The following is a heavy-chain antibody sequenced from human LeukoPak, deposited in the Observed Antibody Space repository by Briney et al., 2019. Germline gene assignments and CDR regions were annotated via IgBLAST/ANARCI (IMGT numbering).Heavy chain of an antibody. J-gene: IGHJ4*02. CDR3: AREEEPYGSGSYYKD. V-gene: IGHV4-39*07. CDR2: IYYSGST. D-gene: IGHD3-10*01. Sequence: SETLSLTCTVSGGSISSSSYYWGWIRQPPGKGLEWIGSIYYSGSTNYNPSLKSRVTMSVDTSKNQFSLKLSSVTAADTAVYYCAREEEPYGSGSYYKDWGQGTLVTVSS. CDR1: GGSISSSSYY.